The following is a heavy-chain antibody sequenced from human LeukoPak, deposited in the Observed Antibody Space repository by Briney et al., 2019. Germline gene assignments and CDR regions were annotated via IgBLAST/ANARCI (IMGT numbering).Heavy chain of an antibody. V-gene: IGHV3-30-3*01. J-gene: IGHJ4*02. CDR2: ISYDGSNK. D-gene: IGHD3-22*01. CDR3: ARVRYYYDSSGSLFDY. Sequence: GGSLRLSCAASGFTFSSYAMHWVRHAPGKGLEWVSVISYDGSNKYYADSVKGRFTISRDNSKNTLYLQMNSLRAEDTAVYYCARVRYYYDSSGSLFDYWGQGTLVTVSS. CDR1: GFTFSSYA.